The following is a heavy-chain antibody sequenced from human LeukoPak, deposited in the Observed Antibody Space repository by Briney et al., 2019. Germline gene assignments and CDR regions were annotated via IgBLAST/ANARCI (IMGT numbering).Heavy chain of an antibody. V-gene: IGHV1-46*01. Sequence: GASVKVSCKASGYTFTSHQMHWVRQAPGQGLEWVGIINPNGGSTNFAQKFQGRVTMITDMSTSTVYMELSSLRSEDTAVYYCARDLRAAAGGFDYWGQGTLVTVSS. D-gene: IGHD6-13*01. CDR2: INPNGGST. CDR1: GYTFTSHQ. J-gene: IGHJ4*02. CDR3: ARDLRAAAGGFDY.